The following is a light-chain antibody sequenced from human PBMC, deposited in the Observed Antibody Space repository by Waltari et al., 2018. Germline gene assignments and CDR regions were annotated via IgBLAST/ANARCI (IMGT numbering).Light chain of an antibody. CDR1: QGIFFGASGKNY. V-gene: IGKV4-1*01. CDR3: QQYSSSPIT. J-gene: IGKJ5*01. Sequence: DIVLTQSPDSLAVYLGERATIDCWSSQGIFFGASGKNYLAWYQQKPGQPPKVLIYWASTREAGVPERISGSGSGAHFTLTVDSLQAEDVAVYYCQQYSSSPITFGQGTRLEI. CDR2: WAS.